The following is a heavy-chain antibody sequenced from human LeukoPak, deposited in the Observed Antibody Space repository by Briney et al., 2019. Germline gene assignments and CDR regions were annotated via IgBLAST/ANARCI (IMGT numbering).Heavy chain of an antibody. CDR1: GYTFTSNY. Sequence: ASVKVSCKASGYTFTSNYIHWVRQAPGQGLEWMGMIYPRDGSTSYAQKFQGRVTVTRDTSTSTIHMELSGLRSEDTAVYYCARDQEGFDYWGQGTLVTVSS. J-gene: IGHJ4*02. V-gene: IGHV1-46*01. CDR2: IYPRDGST. CDR3: ARDQEGFDY.